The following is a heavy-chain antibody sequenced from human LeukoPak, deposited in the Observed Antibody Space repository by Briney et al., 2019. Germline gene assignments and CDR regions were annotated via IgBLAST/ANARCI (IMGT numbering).Heavy chain of an antibody. CDR2: ISAYNGNT. CDR1: GYTFTSYG. Sequence: ASVKVSCKASGYTFTSYGISWVRQAPGQGLEWMGWISAYNGNTNYAQKLQGRVTMTTDTSTSTAYIELRSLRSDDTAVYYCASSGYYEYYFDYWGQGTLVTVSS. CDR3: ASSGYYEYYFDY. D-gene: IGHD3-22*01. V-gene: IGHV1-18*01. J-gene: IGHJ4*02.